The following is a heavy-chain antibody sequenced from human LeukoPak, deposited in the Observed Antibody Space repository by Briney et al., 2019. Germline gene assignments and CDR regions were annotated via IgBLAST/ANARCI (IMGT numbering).Heavy chain of an antibody. D-gene: IGHD1-1*01. V-gene: IGHV1-2*02. CDR3: AREGSWNGDY. J-gene: IGHJ4*02. CDR2: ISKSGAT. Sequence: ASVKVSCKASGYTFTGYYMHWVRQAPGQGLEWMGWISKSGATNYAQNFRGRVTVTRDTSISTAYMELSSLRSDDTAVYYCAREGSWNGDYWGQGTLVTVSS. CDR1: GYTFTGYY.